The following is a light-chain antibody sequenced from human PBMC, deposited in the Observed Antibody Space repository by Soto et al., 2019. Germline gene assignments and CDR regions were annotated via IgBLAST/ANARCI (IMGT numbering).Light chain of an antibody. CDR2: DAF. Sequence: EIVMTQSPATLSVSPGERATLTCRASQRIWNKVAWYQQRPGLAPRLLIYDAFTRTTGIPARFSGSASGTEFTLTISSLQSEDFAVYYCQQYDKWPPSNTFGQGTKLEIK. J-gene: IGKJ2*01. V-gene: IGKV3-15*01. CDR1: QRIWNK. CDR3: QQYDKWPPSNT.